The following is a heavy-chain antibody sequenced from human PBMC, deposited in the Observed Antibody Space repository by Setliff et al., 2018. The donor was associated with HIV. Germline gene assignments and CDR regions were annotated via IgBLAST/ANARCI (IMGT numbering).Heavy chain of an antibody. CDR3: AREVGSSGRAGYFDY. D-gene: IGHD6-19*01. CDR2: ISSSGSNR. J-gene: IGHJ4*02. V-gene: IGHV3-11*04. CDR1: GFSFSDYY. Sequence: PGGSLRLSCAASGFSFSDYYMNWIRQAPGKGLEWVSYISSSGSNRYYADSMKGRFTISRDNAKNSLYLQMNSLRPEDTAVYYCAREVGSSGRAGYFDYWGQGTLVTVS.